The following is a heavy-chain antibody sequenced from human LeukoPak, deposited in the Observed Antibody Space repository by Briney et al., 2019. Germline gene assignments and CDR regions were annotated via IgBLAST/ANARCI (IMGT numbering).Heavy chain of an antibody. CDR1: GYTFTSYY. V-gene: IGHV1-46*01. CDR3: ARASRGYSPDY. D-gene: IGHD5-18*01. Sequence: ASVTVSCTASGYTFTSYYMHWVRQAPGQGLEWMGIINPSGGSTSYAQKFQGRVTMTRDTSTSTVYMELSSLRSEDTAVYYCARASRGYSPDYWGQGTLVTVSS. J-gene: IGHJ4*02. CDR2: INPSGGST.